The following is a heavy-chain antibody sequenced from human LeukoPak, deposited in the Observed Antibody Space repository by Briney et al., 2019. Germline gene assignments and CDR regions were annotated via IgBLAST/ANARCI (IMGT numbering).Heavy chain of an antibody. J-gene: IGHJ4*02. CDR1: GYTFATYF. CDR2: MKPNSGVP. D-gene: IGHD2-21*02. V-gene: IGHV1-2*02. Sequence: ASVKVSCKTSGYTFATYFMHWVRQAPGQGLEWMGYMKPNSGVPNYAQKFRRRVTMTSDTSISTAYIELSGLTSDDTAIYYGARPTYCGSNCYFNFDYWGQGTLLTVSS. CDR3: ARPTYCGSNCYFNFDY.